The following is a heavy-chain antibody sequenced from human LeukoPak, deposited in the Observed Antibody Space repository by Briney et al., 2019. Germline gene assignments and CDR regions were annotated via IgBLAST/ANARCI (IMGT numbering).Heavy chain of an antibody. V-gene: IGHV4-59*01. CDR1: GGSISSYY. CDR2: IYYSGST. Sequence: SETLSLTCTVSGGSISSYYWSWIRQPPGKGLEWIGYIYYSGSTYYNPSLKSRVTISVDTSKNLFSLKLSPVTAADTAVYYCARVQRPLDGADYWGQGTLVTVSS. D-gene: IGHD1-1*01. J-gene: IGHJ4*02. CDR3: ARVQRPLDGADY.